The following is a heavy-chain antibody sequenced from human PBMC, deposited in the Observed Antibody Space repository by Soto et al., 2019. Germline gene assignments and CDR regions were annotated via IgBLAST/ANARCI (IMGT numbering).Heavy chain of an antibody. CDR2: IIPIFGTA. CDR1: GGTFSSYA. Sequence: VKVSCKASGGTFSSYAISWVRQAPGQGLEWMGGIIPIFGTANYAQKFQGRVTITADESTSTAYMELSSLRSEDTAVYYWARDRVARSGDTIFGVVIIPDRWRYNWFDPWGQGTLVTVSS. D-gene: IGHD3-3*01. J-gene: IGHJ5*02. V-gene: IGHV1-69*13. CDR3: ARDRVARSGDTIFGVVIIPDRWRYNWFDP.